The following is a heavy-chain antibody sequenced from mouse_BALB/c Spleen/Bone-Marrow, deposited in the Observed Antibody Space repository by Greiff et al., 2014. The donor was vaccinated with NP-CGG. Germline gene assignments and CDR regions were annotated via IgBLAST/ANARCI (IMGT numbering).Heavy chain of an antibody. CDR3: ARKLRFYAMDY. CDR2: MWSGGNT. V-gene: IGHV2-2*01. Sequence: QVQLQQSGPGLVQPSQSLSITCTVSGFSLTTYGVHWVRQSPGKGLEWLGAMWSGGNTDYNAAFISRLSISKDNSKSQVFFEMNSLQAYDTAIYYCARKLRFYAMDYWGQGTSVTVSS. J-gene: IGHJ4*01. D-gene: IGHD1-1*01. CDR1: GFSLTTYG.